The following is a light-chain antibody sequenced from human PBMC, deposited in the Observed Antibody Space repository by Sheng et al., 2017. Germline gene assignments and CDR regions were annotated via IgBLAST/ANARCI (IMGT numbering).Light chain of an antibody. Sequence: DIQMTQSPSSLSAAVGDRVTITCRASQSISTYLNWYQQKPGKAPNLLIFASSSLQSGAPLRFSGSGSGTDFTLTISSLQPEDFATYYCQQSYSTPFTFGGGTKVDIK. V-gene: IGKV1-39*01. J-gene: IGKJ4*01. CDR1: QSISTY. CDR2: ASS. CDR3: QQSYSTPFT.